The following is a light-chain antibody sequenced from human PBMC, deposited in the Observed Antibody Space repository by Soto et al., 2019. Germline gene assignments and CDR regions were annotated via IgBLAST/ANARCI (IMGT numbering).Light chain of an antibody. CDR2: AAS. Sequence: DIQMTQSPSSLSASVGDRITITCQASQDIGNYVNWYQQKPGKAPKLMIYAASTLQSGVPSRFSGSGSGTEFTLTISSLQPEDFATYYCQQLNSYPLTFGPGTNVDIK. J-gene: IGKJ3*01. V-gene: IGKV1-9*01. CDR1: QDIGNY. CDR3: QQLNSYPLT.